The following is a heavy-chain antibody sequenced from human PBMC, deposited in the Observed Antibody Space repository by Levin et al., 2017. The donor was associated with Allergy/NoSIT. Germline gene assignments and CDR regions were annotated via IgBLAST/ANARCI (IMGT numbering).Heavy chain of an antibody. Sequence: MTSETLSLTCSVSGGSIRSYHWSWVRQPPGKGLEWIGHFSYSGDTNYNPSLKSRVTFSLDASENHFSLKLTSVTAADTAVYYCARHVYPDGSPFDSWGLGSLVTVSS. V-gene: IGHV4-59*08. CDR2: FSYSGDT. CDR1: GGSIRSYH. J-gene: IGHJ4*02. CDR3: ARHVYPDGSPFDS. D-gene: IGHD3-10*01.